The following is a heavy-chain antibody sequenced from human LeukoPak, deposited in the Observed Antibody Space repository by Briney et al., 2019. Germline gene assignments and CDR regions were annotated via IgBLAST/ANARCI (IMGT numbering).Heavy chain of an antibody. D-gene: IGHD2-2*01. CDR1: GFTVSNNY. Sequence: GGSLRLSCAASGFTVSNNYLTWVRQAPGKGLEWVSVIYSDGSTYYADSVKGRFTISRDNSKNTLFLQLNSLRPDDTAVYYCATLPSSWGQGTLVTVSS. CDR2: IYSDGST. J-gene: IGHJ5*02. V-gene: IGHV3-66*02. CDR3: ATLPSS.